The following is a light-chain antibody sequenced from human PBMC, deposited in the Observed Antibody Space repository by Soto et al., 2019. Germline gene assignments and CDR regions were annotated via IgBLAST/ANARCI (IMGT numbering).Light chain of an antibody. J-gene: IGKJ5*01. Sequence: VMTKFHPPLSVSPGERSTLSCRASQSVSSNLAWYQQKPGQAPRLLIYGTSSRATGIPDRFSGSGSGTDFTLTIIRLEPEDFAVFYCQQYGRSITFGQGTRLEIK. V-gene: IGKV3-20*01. CDR2: GTS. CDR3: QQYGRSIT. CDR1: QSVSSN.